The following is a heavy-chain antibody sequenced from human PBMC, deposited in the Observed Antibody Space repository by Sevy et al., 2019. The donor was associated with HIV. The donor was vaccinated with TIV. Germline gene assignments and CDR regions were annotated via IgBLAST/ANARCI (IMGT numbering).Heavy chain of an antibody. V-gene: IGHV3-33*01. CDR2: IWFDGSNK. CDR1: GFTFSSYG. CDR3: ARDQAGGTTTMDY. D-gene: IGHD1-26*01. J-gene: IGHJ4*02. Sequence: GGSLRLSCAASGFTFSSYGMHWVRQAPGKGLEWVAVIWFDGSNKYYADSVKGRFTISRDNSKNTLYLQMNSLRAEDTAVYYCARDQAGGTTTMDYWGQGTLVTVSS.